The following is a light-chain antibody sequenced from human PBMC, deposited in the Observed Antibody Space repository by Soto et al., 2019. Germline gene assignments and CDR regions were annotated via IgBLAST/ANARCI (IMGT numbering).Light chain of an antibody. J-gene: IGKJ5*01. CDR3: QQRNDWRRGT. CDR1: QTISSW. CDR2: KAS. Sequence: DIQMTQSPSTLSGSVGERVTMTCRASQTISSWLAWYQQKPGKAPKLLIYKASTLKSGVPSRYSGSGSGTEFTLTISNLQPDDFAVYYCQQRNDWRRGTFGQGTRLEIK. V-gene: IGKV1-5*03.